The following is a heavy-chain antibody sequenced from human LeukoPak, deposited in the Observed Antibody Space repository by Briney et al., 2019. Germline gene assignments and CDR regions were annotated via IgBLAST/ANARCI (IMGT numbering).Heavy chain of an antibody. Sequence: PGGSLRLSCAASGFTFDDYGMSWVRQAPGKGLEWVYGINWNGGSTGYADSVKGRFTISRDNAKNSLYLQMNSLRAEDTALYYCARGGSYDSSGYTFDYWGQGTLVTVSS. CDR1: GFTFDDYG. CDR3: ARGGSYDSSGYTFDY. J-gene: IGHJ4*02. D-gene: IGHD3-22*01. CDR2: INWNGGST. V-gene: IGHV3-20*04.